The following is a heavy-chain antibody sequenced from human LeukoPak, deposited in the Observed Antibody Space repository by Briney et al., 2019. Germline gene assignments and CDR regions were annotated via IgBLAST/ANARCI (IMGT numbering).Heavy chain of an antibody. J-gene: IGHJ4*02. V-gene: IGHV1-18*01. CDR1: GYTFTSYG. D-gene: IGHD2-2*01. Sequence: ASVKVSCKASGYTFTSYGISWVRQAPGQGLEWMGWISAYNGNTNYAQKLQGRVTMTTDTSTSTAYMELRSLRSDDTAVYYCARELEYQLLGLPDYWGQGTLVTVSS. CDR3: ARELEYQLLGLPDY. CDR2: ISAYNGNT.